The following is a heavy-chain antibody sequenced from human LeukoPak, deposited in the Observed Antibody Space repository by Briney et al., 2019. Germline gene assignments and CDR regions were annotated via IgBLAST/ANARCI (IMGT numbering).Heavy chain of an antibody. CDR1: GFTFSSYS. CDR2: MSSGSSYI. D-gene: IGHD6-13*01. Sequence: GGSLRLSCAVSGFTFSSYSMNWVRQAPGKGLELVSSMSSGSSYIYYADSVKGRFTISRDNAKNSLYLQMNSLRAEDTAVYYCARDLRGSSWYEGRGNWFDPWGQGTLVTVSS. V-gene: IGHV3-21*01. J-gene: IGHJ5*02. CDR3: ARDLRGSSWYEGRGNWFDP.